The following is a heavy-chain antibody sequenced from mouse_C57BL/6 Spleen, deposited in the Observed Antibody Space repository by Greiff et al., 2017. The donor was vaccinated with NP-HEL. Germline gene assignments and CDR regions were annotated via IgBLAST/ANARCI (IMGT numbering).Heavy chain of an antibody. D-gene: IGHD2-3*01. CDR3: ARYRNYDGYFDY. V-gene: IGHV1-26*01. CDR1: GYTFTDYY. Sequence: EVQLQQSGPELVKPGASVKISCKASGYTFTDYYMNWVKQSHGKSLEWIGDINPNNGGTSYNQKFKGKATLTVDKSSSTAYMELRSLTSEDSAVYYCARYRNYDGYFDYWGQGTTLTVSS. CDR2: INPNNGGT. J-gene: IGHJ2*01.